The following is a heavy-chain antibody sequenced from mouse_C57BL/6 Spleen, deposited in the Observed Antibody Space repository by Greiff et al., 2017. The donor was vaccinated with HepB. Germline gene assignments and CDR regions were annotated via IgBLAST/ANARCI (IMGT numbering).Heavy chain of an antibody. CDR3: ARKDYGSFAY. V-gene: IGHV1-50*01. J-gene: IGHJ3*01. Sequence: QVQLQQPGAELVKPGASVKLSCKASGYTFTSYWMQWVKQRPGQGLEWIGEIDPSDSYTNYNQKSKGKATLTVDTSSSTAYMQLSSLTSEDSAVYYCARKDYGSFAYWGQGTLVTVSA. D-gene: IGHD1-1*01. CDR2: IDPSDSYT. CDR1: GYTFTSYW.